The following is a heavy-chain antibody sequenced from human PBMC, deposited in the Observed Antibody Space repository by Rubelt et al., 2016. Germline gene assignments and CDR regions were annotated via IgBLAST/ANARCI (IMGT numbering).Heavy chain of an antibody. Sequence: QVQLQQWGAGLLKPSETLSLTCAVYGGSFSGYYWSWIRQPPGKGLEWIGEINHSGSTNYNPSLKSRVTISVDTSKNPLSLKLSSVTAAETAVYYCARGLRGAYYYYYGMDVWGQGTTVTVSS. V-gene: IGHV4-34*01. D-gene: IGHD3-16*01. CDR2: INHSGST. CDR1: GGSFSGYY. J-gene: IGHJ6*02. CDR3: ARGLRGAYYYYYGMDV.